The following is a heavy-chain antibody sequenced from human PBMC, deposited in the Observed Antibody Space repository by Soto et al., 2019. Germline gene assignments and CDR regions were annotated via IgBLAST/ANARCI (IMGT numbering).Heavy chain of an antibody. CDR3: ARDTRADYDFWSGAQPPYYYGMDV. J-gene: IGHJ6*02. V-gene: IGHV4-4*07. Sequence: SETLSLTCTVSGGSISSYYWSWIRQPAGKGLEWIGRIYTSGSTNYNPSLKSRVTMSVDTSKNQFSLKLSSVTAADTAVYYCARDTRADYDFWSGAQPPYYYGMDVWGQGTTVIVSS. D-gene: IGHD3-3*01. CDR1: GGSISSYY. CDR2: IYTSGST.